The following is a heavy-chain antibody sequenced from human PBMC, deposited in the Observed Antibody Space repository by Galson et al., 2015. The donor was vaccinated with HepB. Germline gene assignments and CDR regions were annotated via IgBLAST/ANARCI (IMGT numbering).Heavy chain of an antibody. J-gene: IGHJ3*02. Sequence: TLSLTCTVSGGSISSGGYYWSWIRQHPGKGLEWIGYIYYSGSTYYNPSLKSRVTISVDTSKNQFSLKLSSVTAADTAVYYCARYMANWNAWGDAFDIWGQGTMVTVSS. CDR3: ARYMANWNAWGDAFDI. CDR1: GGSISSGGYY. D-gene: IGHD1-20*01. CDR2: IYYSGST. V-gene: IGHV4-31*03.